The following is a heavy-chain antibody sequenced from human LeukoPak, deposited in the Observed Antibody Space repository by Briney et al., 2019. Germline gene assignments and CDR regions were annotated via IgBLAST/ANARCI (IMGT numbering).Heavy chain of an antibody. Sequence: SETLSLTCTVSGGSISSSSYYWGWIRRPPGKGLEWIGSIYYSGSTYYNPSLKSRVTISVDTSKNQFSLKLSSVTAADTAVYYCARSGMYYYGSGRVDYWGQGTLVTVSS. V-gene: IGHV4-39*07. CDR1: GGSISSSSYY. CDR3: ARSGMYYYGSGRVDY. D-gene: IGHD3-10*01. J-gene: IGHJ4*02. CDR2: IYYSGST.